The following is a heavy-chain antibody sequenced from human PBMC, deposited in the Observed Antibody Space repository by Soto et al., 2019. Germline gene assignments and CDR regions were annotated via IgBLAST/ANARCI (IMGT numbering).Heavy chain of an antibody. CDR2: VYYTGST. J-gene: IGHJ5*02. Sequence: PSETLSLTCTVSGASIRSTDYYWSWIRQAPGKGLEWIGYVYYTGSTYYNPSLMSRLTISVDTPKNQFSLKLTSVTAAETAVYYRVRTAREGAVAPHWFDRWGQGTQVTVSS. V-gene: IGHV4-30-4*01. D-gene: IGHD2-21*02. CDR3: VRTAREGAVAPHWFDR. CDR1: GASIRSTDYY.